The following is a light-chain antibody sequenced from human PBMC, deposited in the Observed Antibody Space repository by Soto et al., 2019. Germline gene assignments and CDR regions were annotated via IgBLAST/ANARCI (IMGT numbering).Light chain of an antibody. CDR2: AAS. J-gene: IGKJ1*01. CDR1: QGISNY. CDR3: QKYNSAPWT. V-gene: IGKV1-27*01. Sequence: DSQMNQSPSSMSASVGDRVTITCRASQGISNYLAWYQQKPGKVPKLLIYAASTLQSGVPSRFSGSGSGTDFTLTISSLQPEDVATYYCQKYNSAPWTFGQGTKVEIK.